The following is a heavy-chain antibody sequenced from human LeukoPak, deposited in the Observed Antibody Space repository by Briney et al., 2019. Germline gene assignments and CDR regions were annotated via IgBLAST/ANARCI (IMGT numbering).Heavy chain of an antibody. Sequence: TSETLSLTCTVSGGSISSYYWNWIRQPPGKGLEWIGYINYIRTTDYNPSLKSRVTISLDTSKNRFSLKLSSVTAADTAMYYCARSYSSSDHYYYYGMDVWGQGTTVTVSS. J-gene: IGHJ6*02. CDR2: INYIRTT. CDR1: GGSISSYY. V-gene: IGHV4-59*08. CDR3: ARSYSSSDHYYYYGMDV. D-gene: IGHD6-13*01.